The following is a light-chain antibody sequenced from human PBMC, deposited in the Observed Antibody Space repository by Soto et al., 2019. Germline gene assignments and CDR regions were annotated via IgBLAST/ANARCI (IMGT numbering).Light chain of an antibody. J-gene: IGKJ5*01. CDR1: QRVSNNY. V-gene: IGKV3-11*01. CDR3: QQHNNWPPIT. CDR2: DAS. Sequence: IALTQSPGNRSLSPGGTATLSCRASQRVSNNYLAWYQQKPRHAPRLLIYDASTRATGITPRFSGSGSGTDFTPTISSLEDDDFAVYYCQQHNNWPPITFGQGTRLEIK.